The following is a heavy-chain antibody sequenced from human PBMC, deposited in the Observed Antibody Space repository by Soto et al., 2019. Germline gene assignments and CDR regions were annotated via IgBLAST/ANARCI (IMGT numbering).Heavy chain of an antibody. D-gene: IGHD1-7*01. CDR3: VRRVSGNYDY. Sequence: EVQLAESGGGMVQPGGSLRLSCVASGFTFSSYDMHWVRQAPGKGLEYVSSISSNGGTTYYGNSVKGRFTISRDNSKNTLYHQMGSLRAEDIAVYYCVRRVSGNYDYWGQGTLVTVSS. J-gene: IGHJ4*02. V-gene: IGHV3-64*01. CDR2: ISSNGGTT. CDR1: GFTFSSYD.